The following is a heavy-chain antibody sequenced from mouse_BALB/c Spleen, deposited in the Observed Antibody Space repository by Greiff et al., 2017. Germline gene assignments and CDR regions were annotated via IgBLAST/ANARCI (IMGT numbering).Heavy chain of an antibody. CDR1: GFSLTSYG. CDR2: IWSGGST. V-gene: IGHV2-4-1*01. D-gene: IGHD2-10*01. J-gene: IGHJ4*01. CDR3: ATLLTPYAMDY. Sequence: QVQLQQSGPSLVQPSQSLSITCTVSGFSLTSYGVHWVRQSPGKGLEWLGVIWSGGSTDYNAAFISRLSISKDNSKSQVFFKMNSLQADDTAIYYCATLLTPYAMDYWGQGTSVTVSS.